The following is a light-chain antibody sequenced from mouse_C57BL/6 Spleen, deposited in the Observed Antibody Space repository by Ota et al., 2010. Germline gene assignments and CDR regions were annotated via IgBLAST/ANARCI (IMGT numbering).Light chain of an antibody. CDR3: QQFSSYPLT. V-gene: IGKV6-13*01. Sequence: DIVMTQSQKFMSTSVGDRVSITCKASQNVFTAVAWYQQKPGQSPKLLIYSASNRYTGVPDRFTGSGSGTDFTLTISNVQSEDLADYFCQQFSSYPLTFGSGTKLEIK. J-gene: IGKJ4*01. CDR1: QNVFTA. CDR2: SAS.